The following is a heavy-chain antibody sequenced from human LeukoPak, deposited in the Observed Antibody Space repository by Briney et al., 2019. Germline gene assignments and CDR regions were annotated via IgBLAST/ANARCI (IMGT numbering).Heavy chain of an antibody. CDR3: ARSFGYYYDSSGQFDY. J-gene: IGHJ4*02. Sequence: GGSLRLSCAASGFTFSSYSMNWVRQAPGKGLKWVSYISSSSSTIYYADSVKGRFTISRDNAKNSLYLQMNSLRDEDTAVYYCARSFGYYYDSSGQFDYWGQGTLVTVSS. D-gene: IGHD3-22*01. CDR1: GFTFSSYS. V-gene: IGHV3-48*02. CDR2: ISSSSSTI.